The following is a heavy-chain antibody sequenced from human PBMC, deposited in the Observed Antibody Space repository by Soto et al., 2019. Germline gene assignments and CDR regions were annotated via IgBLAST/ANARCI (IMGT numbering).Heavy chain of an antibody. CDR1: GFTVGSAW. J-gene: IGHJ5*02. CDR3: TSAPQRALTGEMARS. D-gene: IGHD3-9*01. CDR2: IKSKVDGGTT. Sequence: EVQLVESGGGLVKPGGSLRLGCEVSGFTVGSAWMNWVRQAPGKGLVWVGRIKSKVDGGTTDYAEPVKGRFTISIDDSKNTLYLRMVSLKTADTAVSYCTSAPQRALTGEMARSLGQVNLVTVSS. V-gene: IGHV3-15*07.